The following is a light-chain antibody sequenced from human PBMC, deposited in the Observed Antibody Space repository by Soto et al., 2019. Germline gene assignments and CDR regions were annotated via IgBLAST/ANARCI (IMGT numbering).Light chain of an antibody. J-gene: IGKJ2*01. CDR2: KAS. V-gene: IGKV1-16*02. CDR1: RDISNS. Sequence: DIQMTQSPSSLSASVGDTVTITCRASRDISNSLAWFQQKPGKAPKSLIYKASNLHIGVPSKFGGSGSGTAFTLTISILQPEDFATYYCQQSNSYPYTFRQGTKLEIK. CDR3: QQSNSYPYT.